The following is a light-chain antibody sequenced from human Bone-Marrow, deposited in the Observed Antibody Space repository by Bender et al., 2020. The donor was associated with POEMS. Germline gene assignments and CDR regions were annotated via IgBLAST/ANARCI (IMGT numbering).Light chain of an antibody. Sequence: ELTQPPSVSGAPGQRVTISCTGSSSNIGTGYDVHWYQQLPGTAPKLLIYDLVNRPSGVSNRFSASKSGNTASLTISGLQAEDEAYYYCSSFTSTNTLVVFGGGTMLTVL. CDR1: SSNIGTGYD. V-gene: IGLV1-40*01. CDR2: DLV. J-gene: IGLJ2*01. CDR3: SSFTSTNTLVV.